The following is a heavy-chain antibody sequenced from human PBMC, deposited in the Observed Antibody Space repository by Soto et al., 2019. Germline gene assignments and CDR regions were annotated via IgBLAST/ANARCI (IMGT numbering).Heavy chain of an antibody. CDR3: ARGILGYCTNGVCYNWFEP. V-gene: IGHV4-39*01. D-gene: IGHD2-8*01. Sequence: AETLSLTCTVSGGSISSSSYYWGWIRQPPGKGLEWIGSIYYSGSTYYNPSLKSRVTISVDTSKNQFSLKLSSVTAADTAVYYCARGILGYCTNGVCYNWFEPRGHGTLVTXS. CDR2: IYYSGST. J-gene: IGHJ5*02. CDR1: GGSISSSSYY.